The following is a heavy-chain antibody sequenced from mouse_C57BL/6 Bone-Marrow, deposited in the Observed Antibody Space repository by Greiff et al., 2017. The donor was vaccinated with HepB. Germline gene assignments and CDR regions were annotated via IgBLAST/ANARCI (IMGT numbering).Heavy chain of an antibody. D-gene: IGHD1-1*01. CDR3: ARGDYYGSSPFAY. J-gene: IGHJ3*01. CDR2: INSDGGST. CDR1: EYEFPSYD. V-gene: IGHV5-2*01. Sequence: EVKLVESGGGLVQPGESLKLSCESNEYEFPSYDMSWVRQTPEKRLELVAAINSDGGSTYYPDTMERRFIISRDNTNKTLYLQMSSLRSEDTALYYCARGDYYGSSPFAYWGQGTLVTVSA.